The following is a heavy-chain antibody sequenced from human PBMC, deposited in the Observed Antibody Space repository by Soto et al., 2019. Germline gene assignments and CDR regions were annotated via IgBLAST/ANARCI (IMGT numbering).Heavy chain of an antibody. J-gene: IGHJ3*01. CDR3: ARDSLDSSGNFMRHPDAFDV. CDR1: GGSINSDGYY. D-gene: IGHD3-22*01. V-gene: IGHV4-31*03. Sequence: QVQLQESGPGLVKPSQTLSLTCTVSGGSINSDGYYWSWIRQHPGTGLEWIGYIHYSWDTHYNPSLMSRMTISIDTSKNQLALQLSSVTVADTAVYFCARDSLDSSGNFMRHPDAFDVWGQGAGVAVSS. CDR2: IHYSWDT.